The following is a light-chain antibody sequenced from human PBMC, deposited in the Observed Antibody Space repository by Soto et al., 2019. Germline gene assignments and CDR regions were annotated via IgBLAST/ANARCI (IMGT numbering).Light chain of an antibody. CDR2: GAS. CDR3: QQYGGSPPFT. V-gene: IGKV3-20*01. Sequence: EIVLTQSPGTLSLSPGERATLSCRASQSVSSTYIAWYQQNPGQAPRLLIYGASSRATGIPDRFSGSGSGTDFTLSISRLEPEDFALDFCQQYGGSPPFTFGQGTKVEIK. J-gene: IGKJ2*01. CDR1: QSVSSTY.